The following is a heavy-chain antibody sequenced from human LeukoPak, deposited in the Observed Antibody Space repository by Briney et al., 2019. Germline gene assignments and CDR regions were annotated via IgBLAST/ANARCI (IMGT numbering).Heavy chain of an antibody. CDR1: GGTFSSYA. CDR3: ARCATMIMNWFDP. D-gene: IGHD3-22*01. Sequence: ASVKVSCKASGGTFSSYAISWVRQAPGQGLEWMGGIIPIFGTANYAQKFQGRVTITTDESTSTAYMELSSLRSEDTAVYYCARCATMIMNWFDPCGQGTLVTVSS. J-gene: IGHJ5*02. CDR2: IIPIFGTA. V-gene: IGHV1-69*05.